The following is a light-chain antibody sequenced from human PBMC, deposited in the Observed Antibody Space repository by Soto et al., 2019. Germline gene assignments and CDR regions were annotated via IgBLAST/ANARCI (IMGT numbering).Light chain of an antibody. J-gene: IGKJ2*01. CDR1: QSVSSYY. Sequence: EIVLTQSPGTLSLSPGERATLSCRASQSVSSYYLAWYQQKPGQAPRLLIYAASSRATGIPDRFSGSGSGTDFTITISRLEPEDFAVYYYQQYGSSPTFGQGTKLEIK. CDR3: QQYGSSPT. V-gene: IGKV3-20*01. CDR2: AAS.